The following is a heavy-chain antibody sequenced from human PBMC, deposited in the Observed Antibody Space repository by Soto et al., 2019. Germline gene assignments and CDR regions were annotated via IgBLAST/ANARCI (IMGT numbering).Heavy chain of an antibody. V-gene: IGHV3-74*01. CDR1: GFTFSTYW. CDR3: AREEGSCGGGGCFRSAFDL. CDR2: TDSDGTFT. Sequence: ASGFTFSTYWRHGGRQTPGEGLVWVSHTDSDGTFTTYADSVKGRFAISRDNAKNSVYLQMNSLRAEDTAVYYCAREEGSCGGGGCFRSAFDLWGQGTVVTVSS. D-gene: IGHD2-15*01. J-gene: IGHJ3*01.